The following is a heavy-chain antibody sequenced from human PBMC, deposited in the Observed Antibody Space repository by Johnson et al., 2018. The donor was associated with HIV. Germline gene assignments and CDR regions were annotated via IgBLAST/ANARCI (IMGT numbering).Heavy chain of an antibody. J-gene: IGHJ3*02. V-gene: IGHV3-NL1*01. CDR1: GFTFNSYA. Sequence: QVQLVESGGGVVQPGRSLRLYCAASGFTFNSYAMHWVRQAPGKGLEWVSVIYSGGSTYYAASVKGRFTISRDNSKNTLYLQMNSLRAEDTAVYYCAIAYGSGTAAVRKDAFDIWGQGTMVTVSS. D-gene: IGHD3-10*01. CDR3: AIAYGSGTAAVRKDAFDI. CDR2: IYSGGST.